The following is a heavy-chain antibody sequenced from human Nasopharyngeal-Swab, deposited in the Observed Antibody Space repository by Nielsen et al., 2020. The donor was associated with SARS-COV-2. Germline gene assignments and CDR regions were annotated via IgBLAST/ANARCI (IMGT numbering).Heavy chain of an antibody. CDR2: LSNDGGDK. D-gene: IGHD6-13*01. J-gene: IGHJ4*02. CDR1: GFTFSRYG. Sequence: LSLTCAASGFTFSRYGMHWVRQVPGKGLEWVAVLSNDGGDKYYADSVKGRFTISRDNSKNTLYLQMNSLRPEDAAVYYCAKDGEVAAARYYFDYWGQGTLVTVSS. V-gene: IGHV3-30*18. CDR3: AKDGEVAAARYYFDY.